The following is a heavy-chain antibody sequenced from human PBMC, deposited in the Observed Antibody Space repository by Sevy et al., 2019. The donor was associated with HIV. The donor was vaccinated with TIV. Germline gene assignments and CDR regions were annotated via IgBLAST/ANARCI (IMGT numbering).Heavy chain of an antibody. CDR1: GFTFSSNW. CDR2: VKQDMSEK. D-gene: IGHD2-21*01. J-gene: IGHJ4*02. CDR3: ARAQQVTMLVVIGGLYSDL. V-gene: IGHV3-7*01. Sequence: GGSLRLSCATSGFTFSSNWMTWVRQAPGKGLEWVANVKQDMSEKYYADSVKGRFTISRDNAKNSLYLEMNSLRAEDTAVYYCARAQQVTMLVVIGGLYSDLWGQGTLVTVSS.